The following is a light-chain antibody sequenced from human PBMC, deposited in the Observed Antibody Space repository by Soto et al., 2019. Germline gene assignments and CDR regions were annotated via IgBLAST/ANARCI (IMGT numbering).Light chain of an antibody. J-gene: IGLJ3*02. V-gene: IGLV1-51*01. CDR2: DDS. Sequence: QSVLTEPPSVSAAPGQKVSMSCSGGSSNIGSNFVAWYQQLPGKAPKLLIYDDSKRPYGIPGRFSASKSGTSATLGITGLQTGDEGDYFCGSWDNSLSVVVFGGGTQLTVL. CDR1: SSNIGSNF. CDR3: GSWDNSLSVVV.